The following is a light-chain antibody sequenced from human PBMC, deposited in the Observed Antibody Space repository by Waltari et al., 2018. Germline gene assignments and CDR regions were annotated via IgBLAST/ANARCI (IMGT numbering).Light chain of an antibody. J-gene: IGKJ2*02. CDR2: GAS. CDR1: QGVSSS. V-gene: IGKV3-20*01. Sequence: EIVLTQSPGTLSLSPGERATLSCRARQGVSSSLAWDQQKPGQAPRLLIYGASIRATGIPDRVSGSGSGTDFTLTISRLEPEDFAVYYCQQYGIAPCTFGQGTKLEIK. CDR3: QQYGIAPCT.